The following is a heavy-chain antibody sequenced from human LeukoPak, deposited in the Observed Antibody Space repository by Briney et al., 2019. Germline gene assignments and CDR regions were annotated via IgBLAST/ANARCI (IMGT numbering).Heavy chain of an antibody. Sequence: GSLRLSCAASGFTFSSYAMSWVRQPPGKGLEWIGEINHSGSTNYNPSLKSRVTISVDRSKNQFSLKLSSVTAADTAVYYCARWTPYYYDSSGYYYFDYWGQGTLVTVSS. V-gene: IGHV4-34*01. CDR3: ARWTPYYYDSSGYYYFDY. CDR1: GFTFSSYA. J-gene: IGHJ4*02. CDR2: INHSGST. D-gene: IGHD3-22*01.